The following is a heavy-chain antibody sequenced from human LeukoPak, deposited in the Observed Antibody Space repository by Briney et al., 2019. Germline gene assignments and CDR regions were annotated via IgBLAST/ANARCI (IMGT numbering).Heavy chain of an antibody. J-gene: IGHJ4*02. CDR2: IIPIFGTA. V-gene: IGHV1-69*13. Sequence: SVKVSCKASGGTFSSYAISWVRQAPGQGLEWMGGIIPIFGTANYAQKFQGRVTITADESTSTAYMELSSLRSEDTAVYYCARGRENCGGDCYPADFDYWGQGTLVTVSS. CDR1: GGTFSSYA. CDR3: ARGRENCGGDCYPADFDY. D-gene: IGHD2-21*02.